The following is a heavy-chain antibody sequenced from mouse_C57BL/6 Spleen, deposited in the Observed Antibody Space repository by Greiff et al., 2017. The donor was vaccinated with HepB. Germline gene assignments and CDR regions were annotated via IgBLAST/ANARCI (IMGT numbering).Heavy chain of an antibody. CDR3: AKNYYGSSYGYFDY. J-gene: IGHJ2*01. CDR2: IWRGGST. Sequence: VQLQQSGPGLVQPSQSLSITCTVSGFSLTSYGVHWVRQSPGKGLEWLGVIWRGGSTDYNAAFMSRLSITKDNSNSQVFFKMNSLQADDTAIYYCAKNYYGSSYGYFDYWGQGTTLTASS. V-gene: IGHV2-5*01. CDR1: GFSLTSYG. D-gene: IGHD1-1*01.